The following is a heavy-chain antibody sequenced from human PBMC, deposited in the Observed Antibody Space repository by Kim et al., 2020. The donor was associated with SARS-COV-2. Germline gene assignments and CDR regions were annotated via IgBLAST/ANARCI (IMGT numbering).Heavy chain of an antibody. CDR2: IIPIFGTA. J-gene: IGHJ4*02. Sequence: SVKVSCKASGGTFSSYAISWVRQAPGQGLEWMGGIIPIFGTANYAQKFQGRVTITADESTSTAYMELSSLRSEDTAVYYCASYSGWYVTSLFDYWGQGTLVTVSS. CDR1: GGTFSSYA. CDR3: ASYSGWYVTSLFDY. V-gene: IGHV1-69*13. D-gene: IGHD6-19*01.